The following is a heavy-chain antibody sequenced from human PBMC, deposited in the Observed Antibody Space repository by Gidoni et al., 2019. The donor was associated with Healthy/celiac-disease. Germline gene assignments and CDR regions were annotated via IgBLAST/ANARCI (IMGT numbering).Heavy chain of an antibody. D-gene: IGHD4-17*01. CDR2: ISYDGSNK. CDR3: ARINGDPRDP. CDR1: GFTFSSYA. V-gene: IGHV3-30-3*01. Sequence: QVQLVESGGGVVQPGRSLRLSCAASGFTFSSYAMHWVRQAPGKGLEWVAVISYDGSNKYYADSVKGRFTISRDNSKNTLYLQMNSLRAEDTAVYYCARINGDPRDPWGQGTLVTVSS. J-gene: IGHJ5*02.